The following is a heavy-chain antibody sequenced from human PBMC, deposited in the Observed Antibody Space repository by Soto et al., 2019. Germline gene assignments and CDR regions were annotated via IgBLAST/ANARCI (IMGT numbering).Heavy chain of an antibody. D-gene: IGHD3-10*01. Sequence: EVQLLESGGGFIQPGGSLGLSCAASGFTFSNSVVAWVRQAPGKGLEWVSAISATGTISFYGDSVKGRFTVSRDNSKDTLYLHMGSLRADDTALYYCAKMAWLGDPPGGDFWGQGTLVTVSS. V-gene: IGHV3-23*01. J-gene: IGHJ4*02. CDR2: ISATGTIS. CDR1: GFTFSNSV. CDR3: AKMAWLGDPPGGDF.